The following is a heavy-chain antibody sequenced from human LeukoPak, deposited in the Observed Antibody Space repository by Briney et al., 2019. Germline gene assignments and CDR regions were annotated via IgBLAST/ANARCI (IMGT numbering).Heavy chain of an antibody. J-gene: IGHJ5*02. CDR3: ARGGYYDRRSWFDP. V-gene: IGHV3-23*01. CDR2: ISGRGDTT. Sequence: PGGSLRLSCAASGFIFTSYFMSWVRQSPGKGLEWVSSISGRGDTTHYADSVKGRFTISRDNAKNSLYLQMNSLRAEDTAVYYCARGGYYDRRSWFDPWGQGTLVTVSS. D-gene: IGHD3-22*01. CDR1: GFIFTSYF.